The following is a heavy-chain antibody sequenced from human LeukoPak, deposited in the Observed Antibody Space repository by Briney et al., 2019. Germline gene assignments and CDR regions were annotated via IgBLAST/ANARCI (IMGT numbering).Heavy chain of an antibody. J-gene: IGHJ4*02. CDR2: INHSGST. V-gene: IGHV4-34*01. CDR3: ARGRTIFGVVTMQNFDY. Sequence: SETLSLTCAVYGGSFSGYYWSWIRQPPGKGLEWIGEINHSGSTNYNPSLKSRVTISVDTPKSQFSLKLSSVTAADTAVYYCARGRTIFGVVTMQNFDYWGQGTLVTVSS. CDR1: GGSFSGYY. D-gene: IGHD3-3*01.